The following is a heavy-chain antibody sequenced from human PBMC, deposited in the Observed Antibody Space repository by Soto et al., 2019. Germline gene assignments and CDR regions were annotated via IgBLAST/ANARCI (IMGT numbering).Heavy chain of an antibody. CDR1: GGSISSSNW. D-gene: IGHD3-3*01. CDR2: IYHSGST. CDR3: ARFTIFGVVIPDAFDI. V-gene: IGHV4-4*02. J-gene: IGHJ3*02. Sequence: SETLSLTCAVSGGSISSSNWWSWVRQPPGKGLEWIGEIYHSGSTNYNPSLKSRVTISVDKSKNQFSLKLSSVTAADTSVYYCARFTIFGVVIPDAFDIWGQGTMVTAS.